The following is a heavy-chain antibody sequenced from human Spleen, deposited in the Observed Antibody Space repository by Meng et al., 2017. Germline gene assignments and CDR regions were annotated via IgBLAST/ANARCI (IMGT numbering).Heavy chain of an antibody. J-gene: IGHJ5*02. V-gene: IGHV1-8*01. CDR2: MRPNSDNT. CDR3: ARDPPSS. Sequence: QAQLVQSGADANKPGPSVKVSCKASGYTFTSYDINWVRQATGQGIEWMGYMRPNSDNTDYAQKFQGRISMTTNTSISTAYMDLSSLTSEDTAVYYCARDPPSSWGQGTLVTVSS. CDR1: GYTFTSYD.